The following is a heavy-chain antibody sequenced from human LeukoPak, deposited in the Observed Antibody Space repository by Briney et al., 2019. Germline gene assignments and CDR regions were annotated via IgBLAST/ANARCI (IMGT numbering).Heavy chain of an antibody. V-gene: IGHV4-39*01. J-gene: IGHJ4*02. D-gene: IGHD6-13*01. Sequence: SETLSLTCTVSGGSISSSSYYRGWTRQPPGKGLEWIGSIYYSGSTYYNPSLKSRVTISVDTSKNQFSLKLSSVTAADTAVYYCARHRREAAAPLDYWGQGTLVTVSP. CDR1: GGSISSSSYY. CDR3: ARHRREAAAPLDY. CDR2: IYYSGST.